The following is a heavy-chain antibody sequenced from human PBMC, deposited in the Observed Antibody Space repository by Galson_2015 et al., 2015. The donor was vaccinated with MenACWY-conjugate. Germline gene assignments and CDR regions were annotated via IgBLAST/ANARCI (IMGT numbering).Heavy chain of an antibody. CDR2: ISSNGDST. J-gene: IGHJ3*02. V-gene: IGHV3-64D*06. CDR3: VKVGYCSSTNCYHAFDI. D-gene: IGHD2-2*01. Sequence: SLRLSCAASGFTFSSYAIHWVRQAPGKGLEYVSAISSNGDSTYYADSVKGRFTISRDNPKNTLYLQMSSLRPEDTAVYYCVKVGYCSSTNCYHAFDIWGQGTKVTVSS. CDR1: GFTFSSYA.